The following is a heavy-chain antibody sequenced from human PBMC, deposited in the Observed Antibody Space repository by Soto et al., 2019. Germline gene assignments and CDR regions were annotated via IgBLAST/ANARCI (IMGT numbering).Heavy chain of an antibody. CDR3: ALELYSIGPWVFES. V-gene: IGHV2-5*01. CDR1: GYSLSTSAVG. J-gene: IGHJ4*02. CDR2: IYWNDDK. D-gene: IGHD6-19*01. Sequence: SGPTLVNPTHTLTLPCTFSGYSLSTSAVGVGWIRQPPGKALEWLALIYWNDDKRYSPSRKSRLTINKDTSKNQVVLTMTDMDPVDTATYYCALELYSIGPWVFESWGQGTLVTVSS.